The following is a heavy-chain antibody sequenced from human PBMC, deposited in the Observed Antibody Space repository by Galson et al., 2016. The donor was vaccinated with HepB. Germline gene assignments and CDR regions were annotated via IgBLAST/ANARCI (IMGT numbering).Heavy chain of an antibody. D-gene: IGHD3/OR15-3a*01. Sequence: SLRLSCAASGFTFSSYGMHWVRQAPGTGLEWVAVIWYDGSNKYYADSVKGRLTISRENSKNTLYLQMNSLRAEDTAVYYCARDGRPFYYYYYGMDVWGQGTTVTVSS. J-gene: IGHJ6*02. CDR2: IWYDGSNK. CDR3: ARDGRPFYYYYYGMDV. V-gene: IGHV3-33*01. CDR1: GFTFSSYG.